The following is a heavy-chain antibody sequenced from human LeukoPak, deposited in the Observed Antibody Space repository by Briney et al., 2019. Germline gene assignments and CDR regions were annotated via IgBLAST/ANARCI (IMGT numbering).Heavy chain of an antibody. CDR1: GFPFSSDA. CDR2: ISGSTGST. CDR3: ARGSVRTFDI. D-gene: IGHD1-26*01. V-gene: IGHV3-23*01. Sequence: PGGSLRLSCAGSGFPFSSDAMNWVRQAPGKGLEWVASISGSTGSTQYADSVKGRFTVSRDNSKNTLYLQMNGLRADDTAVYYCARGSVRTFDIWGQGTMVTVSS. J-gene: IGHJ3*02.